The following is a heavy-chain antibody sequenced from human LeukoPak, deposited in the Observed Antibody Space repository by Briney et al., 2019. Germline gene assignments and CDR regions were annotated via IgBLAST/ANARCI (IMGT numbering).Heavy chain of an antibody. Sequence: GGSLRLSCAASGVTFSSYSMSWVRQAPGKGLEWVSSISSSSSYIYYADSVKGGFTISRENAKNSLYLQMNSMRAEDTAVYYCARDDHCSSTSCPYYYYGMDVWGQGTTVTVSS. CDR1: GVTFSSYS. V-gene: IGHV3-21*01. D-gene: IGHD2-2*01. J-gene: IGHJ6*02. CDR2: ISSSSSYI. CDR3: ARDDHCSSTSCPYYYYGMDV.